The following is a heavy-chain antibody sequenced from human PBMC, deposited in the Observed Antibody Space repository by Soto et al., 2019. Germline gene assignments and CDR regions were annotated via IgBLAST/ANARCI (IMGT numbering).Heavy chain of an antibody. CDR3: ARVPPWHDSSGTFDQ. V-gene: IGHV4-31*03. J-gene: IGHJ4*02. CDR1: GVSISSGDYY. D-gene: IGHD3-22*01. CDR2: IYYSGST. Sequence: SESQSLTCHVSGVSISSGDYYWSWIRHHPGKGLEWIGYIYYSGSTYYNPSLKSRVTISLYTSKNQFFLKLSSVTAADTAVYYCARVPPWHDSSGTFDQWGQGTMVTV.